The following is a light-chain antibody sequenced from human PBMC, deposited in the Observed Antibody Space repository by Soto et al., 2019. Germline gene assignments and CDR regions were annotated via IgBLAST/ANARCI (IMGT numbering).Light chain of an antibody. J-gene: IGKJ1*01. CDR2: GAS. CDR1: QSVSSSY. CDR3: QQYGSSPET. V-gene: IGKV3-20*01. Sequence: EIVLTQSPGTLSLSPGERATLSCRASQSVSSSYLAWYQQKPGQAPMFLIYGASSRATGIPDRFSGSGSGTDFTLTISRLEPEDFAGYLCQQYGSSPETFGQGTKVEIK.